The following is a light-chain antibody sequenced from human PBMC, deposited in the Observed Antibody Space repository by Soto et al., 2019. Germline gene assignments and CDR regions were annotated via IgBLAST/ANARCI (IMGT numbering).Light chain of an antibody. CDR2: GAS. Sequence: EIVLTQSPGTLSLSPGERVTXSCRAXQSISSNYLAWYQQKPGQAPRLLVYGASSRATDIPDRFSGSGSGTDFTLTISRLEPEDFAVYFCQQYGSLPGTFGQGTNV. CDR3: QQYGSLPGT. CDR1: QSISSNY. V-gene: IGKV3-20*01. J-gene: IGKJ1*01.